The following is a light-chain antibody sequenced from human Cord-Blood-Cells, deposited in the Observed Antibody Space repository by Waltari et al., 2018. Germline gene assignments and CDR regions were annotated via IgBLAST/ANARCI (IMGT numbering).Light chain of an antibody. CDR3: AAWDDSLNGPV. CDR1: SSTIGRNT. CDR2: SNN. Sequence: QSVLTQPPPASGTPGQRGTISVSGRSSTIGRNTVNWYQQPPETAPTLLIYSNNQRPSGVPDRFSGSKSGTSASLAISGLQSEDEADYYCAAWDDSLNGPVFGGGTKLTVL. J-gene: IGLJ3*02. V-gene: IGLV1-44*01.